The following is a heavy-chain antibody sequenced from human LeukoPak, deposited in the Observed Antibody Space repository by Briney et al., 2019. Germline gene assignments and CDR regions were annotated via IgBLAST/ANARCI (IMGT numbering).Heavy chain of an antibody. CDR2: VSNSGYT. J-gene: IGHJ6*03. CDR3: ARALYYDFWKGLYMDV. Sequence: SETLSLTCSVSGGSFSSYYWSWIRQSPGKGLEWIGHVSNSGYTNYNPSLKSRVTISLDMSKNQLSLKPTSVTAADTGVYYCARALYYDFWKGLYMDVWGKGTTVTVPS. V-gene: IGHV4-59*01. D-gene: IGHD3-3*01. CDR1: GGSFSSYY.